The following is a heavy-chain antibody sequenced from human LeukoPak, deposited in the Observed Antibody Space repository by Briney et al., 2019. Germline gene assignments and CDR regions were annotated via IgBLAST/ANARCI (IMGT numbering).Heavy chain of an antibody. CDR1: GFTFSSYA. D-gene: IGHD3-3*01. J-gene: IGHJ3*02. V-gene: IGHV3-23*01. CDR3: AKDRAGAYDFWSGTDAFDI. CDR2: ISGSGGST. Sequence: GGSLRLSCAASGFTFSSYAMSWVRQAPGKGLGWVSAISGSGGSTYYADSVKGRFTISRDNSKNTLYLQMNSLRAEDTAVYYCAKDRAGAYDFWSGTDAFDIWGQGTMVTVSS.